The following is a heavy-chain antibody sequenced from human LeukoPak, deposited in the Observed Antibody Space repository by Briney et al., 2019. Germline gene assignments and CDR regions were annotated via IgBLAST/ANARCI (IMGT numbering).Heavy chain of an antibody. D-gene: IGHD6-13*01. CDR1: GYIFTSYG. V-gene: IGHV1-18*01. CDR3: ARSQWGSSPFDY. J-gene: IGHJ4*02. Sequence: ASVKVSCKASGYIFTSYGISWVRQAPGQGLEWMGWISAYNGNTKYVVQKLQGRVTMTTDTSTTTAYMELGSLRSEDTAVYYCARSQWGSSPFDYWGQGTLVTVSS. CDR2: ISAYNGNT.